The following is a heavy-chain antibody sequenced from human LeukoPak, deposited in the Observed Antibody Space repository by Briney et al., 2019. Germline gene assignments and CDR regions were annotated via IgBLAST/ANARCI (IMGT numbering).Heavy chain of an antibody. CDR2: INHSGST. Sequence: SETLSLTCTVSGCSISSGDYYWSWIPQPPGKGLEWIGEINHSGSTNYNPSLKSRVTISVDTSKNQFSLKLSSVTAADTAVYYCARGYYYGSGPFDYWGQGTLVAVSS. CDR1: GCSISSGDYY. CDR3: ARGYYYGSGPFDY. V-gene: IGHV4-39*07. J-gene: IGHJ4*02. D-gene: IGHD3-10*01.